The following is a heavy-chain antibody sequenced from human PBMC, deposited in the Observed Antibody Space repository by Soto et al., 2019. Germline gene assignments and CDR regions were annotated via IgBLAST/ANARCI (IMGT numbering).Heavy chain of an antibody. CDR1: GFTFSSYA. CDR3: ATTIAAAGGYYFNY. J-gene: IGHJ4*02. CDR2: INNNGGIT. V-gene: IGHV3-64*01. Sequence: EVQLVESGGGLVQPGGSLRLSCAASGFTFSSYAMHWVHQAPGKGLEYVSTINNNGGITYYANSVKGRFTISRDNSKNTLYLQMGSLRAEDMAVYYCATTIAAAGGYYFNYWGQGTLVTVSS. D-gene: IGHD6-13*01.